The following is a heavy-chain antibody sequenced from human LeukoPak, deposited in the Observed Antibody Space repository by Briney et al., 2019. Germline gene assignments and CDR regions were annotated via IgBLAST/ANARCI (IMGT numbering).Heavy chain of an antibody. Sequence: SETLSLTCAVYGGSFSGYYWSWIRQPPGKGLEWIGEINHSGSTNYNPSLKSRATISVDTSKNQFSLKLSSVTAADTAVYYCARERGDPPIAAAWFDPWGQGTLVTVSS. CDR2: INHSGST. V-gene: IGHV4-34*01. D-gene: IGHD6-13*01. CDR3: ARERGDPPIAAAWFDP. J-gene: IGHJ5*02. CDR1: GGSFSGYY.